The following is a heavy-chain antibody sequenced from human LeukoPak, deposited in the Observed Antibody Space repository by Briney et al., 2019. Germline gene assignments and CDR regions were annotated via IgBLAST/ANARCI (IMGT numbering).Heavy chain of an antibody. D-gene: IGHD5-18*01. CDR1: GFTFSSYA. Sequence: PGGSLRLSCAASGFTFSSYAMSWVRQAPGKGLEWVSAISGSGGSTYYADSVKGRFTISRDNSKNTLYLQMNSLRAEDTAVYYCAKVRWGVDTAMAPFDYWGQGTLVTVSS. CDR2: ISGSGGST. V-gene: IGHV3-23*01. CDR3: AKVRWGVDTAMAPFDY. J-gene: IGHJ4*02.